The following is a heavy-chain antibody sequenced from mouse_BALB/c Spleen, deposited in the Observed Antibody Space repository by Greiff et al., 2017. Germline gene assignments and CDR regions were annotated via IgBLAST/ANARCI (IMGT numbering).Heavy chain of an antibody. V-gene: IGHV1-82*01. Sequence: VQLQESGPELVKPGASVKISCKASGYAFSSSWMNWVKQRPGQGLEWIGRIYPGDGDTNYNGKFKGKATLTADKSSSTAYMQLSSLTSVDSAVYFCARSGGNPGDYWGQGTSVTVSS. J-gene: IGHJ4*01. CDR3: ARSGGNPGDY. CDR2: IYPGDGDT. CDR1: GYAFSSSW. D-gene: IGHD2-1*01.